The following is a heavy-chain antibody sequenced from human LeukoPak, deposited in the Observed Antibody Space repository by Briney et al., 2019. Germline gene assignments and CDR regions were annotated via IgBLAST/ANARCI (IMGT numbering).Heavy chain of an antibody. Sequence: SETLSLTCTVSGGSISTSSFYWGWIRQPPGKGLEWIGSIYYSGSTNYNPSLKSRVTISVDTSKNQFSLRLSSVTAADTAVYYCARVTGYMTEDYFDYWGQGTLITVSS. V-gene: IGHV4-39*07. CDR1: GGSISTSSFY. D-gene: IGHD6-13*01. CDR3: ARVTGYMTEDYFDY. J-gene: IGHJ4*02. CDR2: IYYSGST.